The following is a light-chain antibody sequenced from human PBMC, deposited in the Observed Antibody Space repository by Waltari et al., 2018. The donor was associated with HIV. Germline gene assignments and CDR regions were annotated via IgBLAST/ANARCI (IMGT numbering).Light chain of an antibody. CDR1: QSLSSNY. Sequence: EIVLTQSPGTLSLFPGERATLSCRASQSLSSNYLAWYQQKPGQAPRLLISGASSRPTGIPDRFSGSGSETDFTLTISRLEPEDFAVYYCQQYGNSGTFGQGTKVEIK. J-gene: IGKJ1*01. V-gene: IGKV3-20*01. CDR2: GAS. CDR3: QQYGNSGT.